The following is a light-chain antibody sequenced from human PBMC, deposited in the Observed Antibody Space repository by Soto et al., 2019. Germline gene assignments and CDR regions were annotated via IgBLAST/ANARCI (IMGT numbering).Light chain of an antibody. CDR2: EVI. CDR3: SSYTSSSTLV. J-gene: IGLJ1*01. Sequence: QSVLTQPASVSGSPGQSITISCTATSSDVGGYNYVSWYQQHPGKAPKLMIYEVINRPSGVSNRFSGSKSGNTASLTISGLQAEDEADYYCSSYTSSSTLVFGTGTKVTVL. V-gene: IGLV2-14*01. CDR1: SSDVGGYNY.